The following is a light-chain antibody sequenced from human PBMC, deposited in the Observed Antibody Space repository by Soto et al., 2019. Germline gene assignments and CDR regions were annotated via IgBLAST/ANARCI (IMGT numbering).Light chain of an antibody. Sequence: DIQMTQSPSTLSASVGDRVDITCRASQSMSSWLAWYPQKPGKAPKLVIYDASSLERAVPSRFSGSGYGTEFTITLRPVEPDAYATYHYKQYNSYFGGGTKVDIK. CDR3: KQYNSY. CDR2: DAS. J-gene: IGKJ4*01. V-gene: IGKV1-5*01. CDR1: QSMSSW.